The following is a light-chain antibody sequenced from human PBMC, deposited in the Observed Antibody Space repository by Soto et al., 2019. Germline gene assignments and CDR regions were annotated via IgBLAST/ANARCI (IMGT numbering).Light chain of an antibody. J-gene: IGKJ5*01. Sequence: ILITQSQLSLPVTPGEPASISCRSSQSLLHSNGYNYLDWYLQKPGQSPQLLIYLGSNRASGVPDRFSGSGSGTDFTLKISRVEAEDVGVYYCMQALQTPITFGQGTRLENK. CDR1: QSLLHSNGYNY. CDR2: LGS. V-gene: IGKV2-28*01. CDR3: MQALQTPIT.